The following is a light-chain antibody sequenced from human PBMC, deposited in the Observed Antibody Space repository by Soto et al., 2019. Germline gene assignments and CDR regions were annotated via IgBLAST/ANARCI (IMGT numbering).Light chain of an antibody. CDR2: GAS. CDR3: QQYGGPVPWT. V-gene: IGKV3-20*01. CDR1: QTISRNY. J-gene: IGKJ1*01. Sequence: EVVLTQSLGTLSLSPGERATVSCRASQTISRNYLAWYQKKPGQAPRLLIYGASTRATGIPDRFTGSGSGTDFTLTIARLEPEDFAVYYCQQYGGPVPWTFGQGTKVEV.